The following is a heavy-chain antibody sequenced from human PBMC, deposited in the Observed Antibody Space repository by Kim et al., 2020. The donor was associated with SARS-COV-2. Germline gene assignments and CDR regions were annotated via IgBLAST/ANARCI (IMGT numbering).Heavy chain of an antibody. CDR2: TI. Sequence: TIYYADSVKGRFTISRDNAKNSLYLQMNSLRDEDTAVYYCASYSGSYLDYWGQGTLVTVSS. CDR3: ASYSGSYLDY. V-gene: IGHV3-48*02. D-gene: IGHD1-26*01. J-gene: IGHJ4*02.